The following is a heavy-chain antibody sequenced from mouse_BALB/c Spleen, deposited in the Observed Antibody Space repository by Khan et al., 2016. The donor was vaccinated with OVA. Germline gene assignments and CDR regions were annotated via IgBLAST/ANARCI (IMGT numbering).Heavy chain of an antibody. CDR3: ARNGVYHDYANGGMDY. CDR1: GFSLTNFG. CDR2: IWSGGST. J-gene: IGHJ4*01. D-gene: IGHD1-2*01. V-gene: IGHV2-4-1*01. Sequence: QVQLKESGPGLVQPSQNLSITCTVSGFSLTNFGVPWVRQSPGKALEWLGVIWSGGSTDYNSAFLSRLSLTKDISKSQIFFKLNSLNADDTAIYYCARNGVYHDYANGGMDYWGQGTSVTVSS.